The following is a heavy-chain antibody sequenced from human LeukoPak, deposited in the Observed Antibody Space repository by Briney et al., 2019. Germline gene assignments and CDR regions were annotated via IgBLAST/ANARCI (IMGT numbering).Heavy chain of an antibody. CDR1: GYTFTSYG. Sequence: GASVKVSCKASGYTFTSYGISWVRQAPGQGLEWMGWISAYNGNTNYAQKLQGRVTMTTDTSTSTAYMDLRSLRSDDTAVYYCARDAEYCSSTSCSYYFDYWGQGTLVTVSS. CDR2: ISAYNGNT. J-gene: IGHJ4*02. V-gene: IGHV1-18*01. CDR3: ARDAEYCSSTSCSYYFDY. D-gene: IGHD2-2*01.